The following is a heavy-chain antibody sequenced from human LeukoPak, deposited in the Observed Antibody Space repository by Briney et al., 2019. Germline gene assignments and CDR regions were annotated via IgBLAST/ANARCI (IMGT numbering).Heavy chain of an antibody. CDR1: GYSFTHYW. CDR3: ARLPTLGYFDWFLDY. CDR2: IYPGDSDT. D-gene: IGHD3-9*01. J-gene: IGHJ4*02. Sequence: GESLKVSCKDSGYSFTHYWIGWVRQMPVKGLEWMGIIYPGDSDTRYSPSFQGQITISADKSISTAYLQWSSLRASDTAMYYCARLPTLGYFDWFLDYWGQGTLVTVSS. V-gene: IGHV5-51*01.